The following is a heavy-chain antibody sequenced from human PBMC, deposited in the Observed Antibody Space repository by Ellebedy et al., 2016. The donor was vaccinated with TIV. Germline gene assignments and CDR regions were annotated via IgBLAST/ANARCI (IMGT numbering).Heavy chain of an antibody. CDR3: AAEGGIAAAGKAHGRYGMDV. Sequence: AASVKVSCKASGGTFSSYAISWVRQAPGQGLEWMGGIIPIFGTANYAQKFQGRVTITADESTSTAYMELSSLRSEDTAVYYCAAEGGIAAAGKAHGRYGMDVWGQGTTVTVSS. CDR2: IIPIFGTA. D-gene: IGHD6-13*01. J-gene: IGHJ6*02. CDR1: GGTFSSYA. V-gene: IGHV1-69*13.